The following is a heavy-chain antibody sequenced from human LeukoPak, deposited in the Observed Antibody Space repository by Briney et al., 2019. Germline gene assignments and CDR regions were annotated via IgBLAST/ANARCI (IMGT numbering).Heavy chain of an antibody. J-gene: IGHJ4*02. Sequence: GGSLRLSCAASGFTFSSYGMPCVRQAPGKGREWVAFIRYDGSNKYYADSVKGRFTISRDNSKNTLYLQMNSLRAEDTAVYYCAKDIGFTMVRGLYYWGQGTLVTVSS. CDR1: GFTFSSYG. CDR2: IRYDGSNK. CDR3: AKDIGFTMVRGLYY. V-gene: IGHV3-30*02. D-gene: IGHD3-10*01.